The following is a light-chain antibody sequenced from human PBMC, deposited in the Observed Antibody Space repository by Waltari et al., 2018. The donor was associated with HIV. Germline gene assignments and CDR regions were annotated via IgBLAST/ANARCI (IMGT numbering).Light chain of an antibody. CDR3: QQYGDSPFT. CDR2: WAS. CDR1: QSVTSDY. J-gene: IGKJ3*01. V-gene: IGKV3-20*01. Sequence: EIVLPQSPGTLSLSPGDRATLSCRASQSVTSDYLAWYQQKPGQAPRLLIYWASRRATGIPDRFSGSGSGTDFTLTISRLEPEDFAVYFCQQYGDSPFTFGPGTKVAIK.